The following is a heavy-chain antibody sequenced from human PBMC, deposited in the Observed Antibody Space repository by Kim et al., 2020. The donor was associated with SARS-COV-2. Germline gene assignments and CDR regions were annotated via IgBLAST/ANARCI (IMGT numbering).Heavy chain of an antibody. CDR3: ARVLPEDILTGYFSYYFDY. CDR1: GGSISSSSYY. Sequence: SETLSLTCTVSGGSISSSSYYWGWIRQPPGKGLEWIGSIYYSGSTYYNPSLKSRVTISVDTSKNQFSLKLSSVTAADTAVYYCARVLPEDILTGYFSYYFDYWGQGTLVTVSS. D-gene: IGHD3-9*01. CDR2: IYYSGST. J-gene: IGHJ4*02. V-gene: IGHV4-39*07.